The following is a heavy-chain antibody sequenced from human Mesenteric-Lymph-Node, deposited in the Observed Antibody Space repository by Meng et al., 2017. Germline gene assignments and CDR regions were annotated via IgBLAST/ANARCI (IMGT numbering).Heavy chain of an antibody. V-gene: IGHV3-23*01. D-gene: IGHD1-14*01. Sequence: GGSLRLSCAASGFTVSSNYMSWVRQAPGKGLEWVSGMSGTGFSTYYADSGKGRFTVSRDNSKNTFYLQMDSLRAEDTAVYYCARDPEGIKQPQYFDFWGQGTLVTVSS. CDR3: ARDPEGIKQPQYFDF. J-gene: IGHJ4*02. CDR1: GFTVSSNY. CDR2: MSGTGFST.